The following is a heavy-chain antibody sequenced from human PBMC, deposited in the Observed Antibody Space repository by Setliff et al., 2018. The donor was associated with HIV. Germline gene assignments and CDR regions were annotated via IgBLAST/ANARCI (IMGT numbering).Heavy chain of an antibody. J-gene: IGHJ6*03. CDR1: GYSFTTYA. V-gene: IGHV1-18*01. CDR3: ARRAHVSFNFYMDV. Sequence: ASVKVSCKASGYSFTTYAISWVRQAPGQGLEWMGWISAYNGNTLYAQKFQGRVTLTRDTSTNTVYMELSSLRSEDTALYYCARRAHVSFNFYMDVWGKGTTVTVSS. D-gene: IGHD1-26*01. CDR2: ISAYNGNT.